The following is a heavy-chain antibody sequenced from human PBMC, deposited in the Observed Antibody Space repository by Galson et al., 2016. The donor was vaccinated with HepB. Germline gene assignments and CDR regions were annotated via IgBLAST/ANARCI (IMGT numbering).Heavy chain of an antibody. CDR1: GFTFSSYW. CDR3: ARGTFDYCNY. CDR2: ISWDGGET. J-gene: IGHJ4*02. V-gene: IGHV3-43*01. Sequence: SLRLSCAASGFTFSSYWMSWVRQTPDKGLEWVSLISWDGGETDYADSFRGRFTISRDNRKNSLYLQMNSLRTEDTALYYCARGTFDYCNYWGQGTQDTVSS. D-gene: IGHD3-10*01.